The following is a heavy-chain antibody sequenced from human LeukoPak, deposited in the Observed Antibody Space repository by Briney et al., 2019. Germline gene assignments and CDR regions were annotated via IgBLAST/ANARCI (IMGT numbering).Heavy chain of an antibody. CDR3: ARVVIAYYYDSSGYYQNWFDP. D-gene: IGHD3-22*01. CDR2: IYHSGST. J-gene: IGHJ5*02. CDR1: GYSISSGYY. Sequence: PSETLSLTCTVSGYSISSGYYWGWIRQPPGKGLEWIGSIYHSGSTYYNPSLKSRVTISVDTSKNQFSLKLSSVTAADTAVYYCARVVIAYYYDSSGYYQNWFDPWGQGTLVTVSP. V-gene: IGHV4-38-2*02.